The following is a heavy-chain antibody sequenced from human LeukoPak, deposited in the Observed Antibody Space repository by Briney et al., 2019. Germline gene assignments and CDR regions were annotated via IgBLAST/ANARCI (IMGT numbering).Heavy chain of an antibody. CDR2: IGTSSTTI. CDR1: GFTFSSYT. J-gene: IGHJ4*02. V-gene: IGHV3-48*01. Sequence: PGGSLRLSCAASGFTFSSYTMNWVRQPPGKGLEWVSNIGTSSTTIYYADSVKGRFTISRDNAKNSLYLQMNSLRADDTAIYYCASSLPAPAYFDYWGQGTPVTVSS. D-gene: IGHD2-2*01. CDR3: ASSLPAPAYFDY.